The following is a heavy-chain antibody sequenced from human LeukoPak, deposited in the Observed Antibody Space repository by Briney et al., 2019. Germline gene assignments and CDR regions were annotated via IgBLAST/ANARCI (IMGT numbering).Heavy chain of an antibody. Sequence: GGSLRLSCAASGFTFSSYGMHWVRQAPGKGLEWVAVISYDGSNKYYADSVKGRFTISRDNSKNTLYLQMNSLRAEDTAVYYCARVSSDYDFWSGYYTEWFDPWGQGTLVTVSS. CDR1: GFTFSSYG. D-gene: IGHD3-3*01. CDR2: ISYDGSNK. CDR3: ARVSSDYDFWSGYYTEWFDP. V-gene: IGHV3-30*03. J-gene: IGHJ5*02.